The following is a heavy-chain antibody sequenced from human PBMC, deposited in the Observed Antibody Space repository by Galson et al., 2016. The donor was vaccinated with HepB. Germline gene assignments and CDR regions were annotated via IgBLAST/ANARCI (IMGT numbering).Heavy chain of an antibody. D-gene: IGHD3-10*01. J-gene: IGHJ6*02. V-gene: IGHV3-30*18. Sequence: SLRLSCAASGFSFSSYGMHWVRQAPGKGLEWVAVISYDGSNKYYADSVKGQFTVSRDNSKNTLYLQMNSLRADDTAVYYCAKDQDIPVPGVILMPYGMDVWGQGTTVIVSS. CDR2: ISYDGSNK. CDR1: GFSFSSYG. CDR3: AKDQDIPVPGVILMPYGMDV.